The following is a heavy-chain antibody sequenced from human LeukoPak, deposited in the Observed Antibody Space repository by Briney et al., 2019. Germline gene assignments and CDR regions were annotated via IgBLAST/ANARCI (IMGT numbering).Heavy chain of an antibody. CDR1: GFTFDDYA. D-gene: IGHD6-13*01. J-gene: IGHJ4*02. CDR3: ARGMDLPIAAAGFSLDY. Sequence: GGSLRLSCAASGFTFDDYAMHWVRQAPGKGLEWVSYITSSGSTMYYADSVKGRFTIPRDNAKNSLYLQMNSLRAEDTAVYYCARGMDLPIAAAGFSLDYWGQGTLVTVSS. V-gene: IGHV3-48*03. CDR2: ITSSGSTM.